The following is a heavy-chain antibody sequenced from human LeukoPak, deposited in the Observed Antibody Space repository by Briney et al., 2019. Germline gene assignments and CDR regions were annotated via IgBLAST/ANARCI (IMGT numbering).Heavy chain of an antibody. V-gene: IGHV2-70*04. CDR2: IDWDDDK. CDR3: ARTHYYGSGSSHFDF. Sequence: ESGPALLKPTPTLTLTFTFSGFSLSTPGMRVWRVRQPSVKALEWLSRIDWDDDKFYTTSLKTRLTISKDTSKNQLVLTMTDMDPVDTATYYCARTHYYGSGSSHFDFWGQGTLVTVSS. J-gene: IGHJ4*02. CDR1: GFSLSTPGMR. D-gene: IGHD3-10*01.